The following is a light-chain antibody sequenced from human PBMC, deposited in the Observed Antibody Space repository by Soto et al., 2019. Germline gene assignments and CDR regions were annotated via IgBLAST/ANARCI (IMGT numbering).Light chain of an antibody. CDR1: QSVSSSY. CDR3: QQYGSSSWT. J-gene: IGKJ1*01. V-gene: IGKV3-20*01. Sequence: EIVLTQSPGTLSLSPGERATLSCRASQSVSSSYLAWYQQKPGQAPRLLIYGTSSRDTAIPDRFSGSGSGTDFTLTISRLEPEDCAVYYCQQYGSSSWTFGQGTKVEIK. CDR2: GTS.